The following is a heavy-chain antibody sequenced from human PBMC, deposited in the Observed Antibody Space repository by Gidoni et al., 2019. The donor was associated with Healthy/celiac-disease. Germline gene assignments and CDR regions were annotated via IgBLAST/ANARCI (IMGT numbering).Heavy chain of an antibody. Sequence: QVQLVQSGAEVKKPGASVKVSCKASGYTFTGYYIHWVRQAPGQGREWMGRSNPNSGGTNYAQKFQGRVTMTRDTSISTAYMELSRLRSDDTAVYYCAREAGVPAAIRNWFDPWGQGTLVTVSS. CDR2: SNPNSGGT. CDR1: GYTFTGYY. J-gene: IGHJ5*02. D-gene: IGHD2-2*02. V-gene: IGHV1-2*06. CDR3: AREAGVPAAIRNWFDP.